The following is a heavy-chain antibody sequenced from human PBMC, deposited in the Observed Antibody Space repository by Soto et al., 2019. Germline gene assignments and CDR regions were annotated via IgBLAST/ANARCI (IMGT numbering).Heavy chain of an antibody. V-gene: IGHV3-30-3*01. CDR3: ARDNPPGIAAEGGYFDY. CDR1: GFTFSSYA. D-gene: IGHD6-13*01. CDR2: ISYDGSNK. Sequence: LRLSCAASGFTFSSYAMHWVRQAPGKGLEWVAVISYDGSNKYYADSVKGRFTISRDNSKNTLYLQMNSLRAEDTAVYYCARDNPPGIAAEGGYFDYWGQGTLVTVSS. J-gene: IGHJ4*02.